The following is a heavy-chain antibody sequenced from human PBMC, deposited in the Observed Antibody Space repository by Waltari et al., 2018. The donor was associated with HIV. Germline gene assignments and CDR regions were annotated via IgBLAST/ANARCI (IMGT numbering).Heavy chain of an antibody. Sequence: QVQLQQWGAGLLKPSATLSPTCAVFVRSFCVYYWTWFRQPPGKGLEWIGEINHSGSTNYKPPLKSRVTISVDTSKNQFSLKLSSVTAADTAVYYCARRGFRFCSSTTCLDYWGQGTLVTVSS. CDR2: INHSGST. V-gene: IGHV4-34*01. D-gene: IGHD2-2*01. CDR3: ARRGFRFCSSTTCLDY. J-gene: IGHJ4*02. CDR1: VRSFCVYY.